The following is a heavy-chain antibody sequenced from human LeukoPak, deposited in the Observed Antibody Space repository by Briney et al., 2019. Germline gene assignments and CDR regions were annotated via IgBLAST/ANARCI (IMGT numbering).Heavy chain of an antibody. Sequence: GGSLRLSCAASGFTFSSFGMHWVRQAPGKGLEWVAFIRYDGSNKYHADSVKGRFTISRDNSKNTLYLQMNSLRAEDTAVYYCAKVVDYYDSLDYFDYWGQGTLVTVSS. CDR1: GFTFSSFG. J-gene: IGHJ4*02. CDR2: IRYDGSNK. V-gene: IGHV3-30*02. CDR3: AKVVDYYDSLDYFDY. D-gene: IGHD3-22*01.